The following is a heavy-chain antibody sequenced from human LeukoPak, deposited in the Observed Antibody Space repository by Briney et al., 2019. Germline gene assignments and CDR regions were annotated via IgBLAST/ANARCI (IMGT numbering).Heavy chain of an antibody. V-gene: IGHV1-2*02. D-gene: IGHD3-10*01. CDR1: GYTFTGYY. CDR2: INPNSGGT. CDR3: AREYYYSSGNYYNRIDY. J-gene: IGHJ4*02. Sequence: ASVKVSCKASGYTFTGYYMHWVRQAPGQGLEWMGWINPNSGGTNYAQKFQGRVTMTRDTSISTAYMVLNRLRSDDTAVYSCAREYYYSSGNYYNRIDYWGQGTLVTVSS.